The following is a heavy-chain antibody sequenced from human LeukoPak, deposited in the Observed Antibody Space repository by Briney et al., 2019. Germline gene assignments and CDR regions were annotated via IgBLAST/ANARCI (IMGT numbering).Heavy chain of an antibody. CDR1: GGAISSYY. CDR3: ARSASSTSRSAFDI. Sequence: TSETLSLTCTVSGGAISSYYWSWIRQPPGQGLEWTAYMYYSGSTNFKPSLKSRVTISIDTSKNQFSLRLTSVTAADTAVYYCARSASSTSRSAFDIWGQGTRVTASS. J-gene: IGHJ3*02. CDR2: MYYSGST. V-gene: IGHV4-59*08.